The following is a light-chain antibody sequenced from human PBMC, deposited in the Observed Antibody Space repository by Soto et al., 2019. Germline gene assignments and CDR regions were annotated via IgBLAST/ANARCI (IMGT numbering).Light chain of an antibody. J-gene: IGLJ3*02. CDR2: NNA. CDR1: SSNMGSNT. CDR3: AVWDDSLNGWV. V-gene: IGLV1-44*01. Sequence: QSVLTQAPSASGTPGQRVTISCSGSSSNMGSNTVNWYQQLPGTAPKLLIYNNAQRPSGVPDRFSGSKSGTSASLAIGGLQSEDEADYYCAVWDDSLNGWVFGGGTKLTVL.